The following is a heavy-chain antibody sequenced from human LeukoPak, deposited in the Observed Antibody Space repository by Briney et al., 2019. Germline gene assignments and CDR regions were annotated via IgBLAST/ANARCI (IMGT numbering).Heavy chain of an antibody. V-gene: IGHV3-9*01. CDR3: AREVY. CDR1: GFTFDDYA. Sequence: PGRSLRLSCAASGFTFDDYAMHWVRQAPGKGLEWVSGISWNSGSIGYADSVKGRFTISRDNAKNSLYLQMNSLRAEDTALYYCAREVYWGQGTLVTVSS. J-gene: IGHJ4*02. CDR2: ISWNSGSI.